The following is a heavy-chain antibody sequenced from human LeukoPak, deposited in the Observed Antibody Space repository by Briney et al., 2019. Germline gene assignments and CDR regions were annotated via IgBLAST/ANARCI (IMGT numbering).Heavy chain of an antibody. CDR3: ASGIYSSGWYSFDY. CDR2: IYYSGST. Sequence: PSQTLSLTCTVSGGSISSSSYYWGWIRQPPGKGLEWIGSIYYSGSTYYNPSLKSRVTISVDTSKNQFSLKLSSVTAADTAVYYCASGIYSSGWYSFDYWGQGTLVTVSS. D-gene: IGHD6-19*01. V-gene: IGHV4-39*01. J-gene: IGHJ4*02. CDR1: GGSISSSSYY.